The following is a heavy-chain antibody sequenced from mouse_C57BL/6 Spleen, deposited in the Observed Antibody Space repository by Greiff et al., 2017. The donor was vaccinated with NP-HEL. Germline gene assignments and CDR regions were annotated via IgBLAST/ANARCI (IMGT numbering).Heavy chain of an antibody. D-gene: IGHD2-2*01. CDR2: ISYDGSN. CDR3: ARDSTMVTPWFAY. CDR1: GYSITSGYY. J-gene: IGHJ3*01. Sequence: EVKLVESGPGLVKPSQSLSLTCSVTGYSITSGYYWNWIRQFPGNKLEWMGYISYDGSNNYNPSLKNRISITRDTSKNQFFLKLNFVTTEDTATYYCARDSTMVTPWFAYWGQGTLVTVSA. V-gene: IGHV3-6*01.